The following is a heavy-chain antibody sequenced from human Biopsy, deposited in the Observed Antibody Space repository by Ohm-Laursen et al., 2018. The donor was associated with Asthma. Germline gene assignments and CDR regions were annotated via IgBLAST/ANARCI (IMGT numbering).Heavy chain of an antibody. CDR2: IKHDGTEK. CDR3: ARTFHFWSPYHAEHFQL. J-gene: IGHJ1*01. CDR1: GFTFGDYW. Sequence: SLRLSCAASGFTFGDYWMSWVRQVPGKGLEWVANIKHDGTEKNHVDSLKGRFTISRDNAKNSLYLQMNSLRAEDTAVYYWARTFHFWSPYHAEHFQLLGQGTLVT. D-gene: IGHD3-3*02. V-gene: IGHV3-7*01.